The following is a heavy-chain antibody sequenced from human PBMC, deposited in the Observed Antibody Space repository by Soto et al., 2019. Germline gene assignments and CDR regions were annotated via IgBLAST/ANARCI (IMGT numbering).Heavy chain of an antibody. J-gene: IGHJ5*02. V-gene: IGHV3-23*01. D-gene: IGHD5-12*01. CDR1: GFTFSSYA. Sequence: VGSLRLSCAASGFTFSSYAMNWVRQAPGKGLEWISVISNSGHSAYYADSVKGRFTISRDNSKNTLYLQIKSLRAEDTAAYYCAKGGPTFLNWFGPWGQGTLVTVSS. CDR2: ISNSGHSA. CDR3: AKGGPTFLNWFGP.